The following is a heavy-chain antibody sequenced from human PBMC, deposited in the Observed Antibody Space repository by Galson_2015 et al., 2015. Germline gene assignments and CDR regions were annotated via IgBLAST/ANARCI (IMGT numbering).Heavy chain of an antibody. Sequence: IDGSSTTYADSVKGRFTISRDNAKNTLYLQMNSLRGEDTAVYYCVSSGIYGYWGQGTLVTVSS. D-gene: IGHD1-26*01. CDR3: VSSGIYGY. V-gene: IGHV3-74*01. J-gene: IGHJ4*02. CDR2: IDGSST.